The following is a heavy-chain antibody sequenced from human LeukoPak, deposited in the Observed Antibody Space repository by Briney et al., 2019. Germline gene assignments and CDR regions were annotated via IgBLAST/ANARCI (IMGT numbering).Heavy chain of an antibody. CDR3: TRDVSQSSSWYGEFDY. CDR2: INSDGSST. V-gene: IGHV3-74*03. D-gene: IGHD6-13*01. CDR1: GFSFSNHW. J-gene: IGHJ4*02. Sequence: GGPLRLSCAACGFSFSNHWMHWVREVPGKGLVWVSRINSDGSSTTYADSVKGRFTISRDNAKNTLYLQMNSLRDEDTAVYYCTRDVSQSSSWYGEFDYWGQGTQVTVSS.